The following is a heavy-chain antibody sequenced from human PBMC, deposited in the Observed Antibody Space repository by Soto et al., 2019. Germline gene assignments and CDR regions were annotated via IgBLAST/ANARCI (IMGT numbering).Heavy chain of an antibody. CDR1: GFTFDNYT. V-gene: IGHV3-43*01. J-gene: IGHJ4*02. D-gene: IGHD1-7*01. CDR2: ISWDGGST. CDR3: AKDKAGITGTTGVVEYFDY. Sequence: EVQLVESGGVVVQPGGSLRLSCAASGFTFDNYTMHWVRQAPGKGLEWVSLISWDGGSTYYADSVKGRFTISRDNSKNSLYLQMNSLRTEDTALYYCAKDKAGITGTTGVVEYFDYWGQGTLVTVSS.